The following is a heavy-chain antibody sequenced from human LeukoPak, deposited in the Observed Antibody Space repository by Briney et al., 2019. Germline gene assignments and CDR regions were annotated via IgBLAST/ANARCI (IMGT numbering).Heavy chain of an antibody. D-gene: IGHD3-10*01. CDR2: ISAGGGTT. Sequence: GGSLGLSCVASGFTFTDYALAWVRQAPGKGLEWVSRISAGGGTTYYADSVKDRFTISRENSKNTVYLQMSSLRAEDTARYYCARISFGDLGGYYFDSWGQGNLVTVSS. J-gene: IGHJ4*02. CDR1: GFTFTDYA. CDR3: ARISFGDLGGYYFDS. V-gene: IGHV3-23*01.